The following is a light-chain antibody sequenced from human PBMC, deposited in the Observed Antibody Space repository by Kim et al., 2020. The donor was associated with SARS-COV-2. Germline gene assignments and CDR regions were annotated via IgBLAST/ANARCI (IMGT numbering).Light chain of an antibody. Sequence: PPSISCRSSQTLVYSDANTPLNWFYQRPGRSPRLLVYKVSNRDSGVPGSVSGSGSGTDFTLQISRVEAEDIGVYYCMEDSHWAFTFGPGTKVDIK. CDR3: MEDSHWAFT. CDR1: QTLVYSDANTP. J-gene: IGKJ3*01. CDR2: KVS. V-gene: IGKV2-30*01.